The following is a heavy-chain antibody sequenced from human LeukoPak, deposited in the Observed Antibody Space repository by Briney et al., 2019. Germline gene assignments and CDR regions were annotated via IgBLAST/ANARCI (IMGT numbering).Heavy chain of an antibody. J-gene: IGHJ4*02. Sequence: GESLKISCKASGYSFTTYWLAWVRQMPGKGLEWMGIIYPDDSDARYRPSFQGQVTISADKSISTAYLRWSSLKASDTAMYYCARQGYCSSTSCYVDFWGQGTLVTVSS. V-gene: IGHV5-51*01. CDR2: IYPDDSDA. D-gene: IGHD2-2*01. CDR3: ARQGYCSSTSCYVDF. CDR1: GYSFTTYW.